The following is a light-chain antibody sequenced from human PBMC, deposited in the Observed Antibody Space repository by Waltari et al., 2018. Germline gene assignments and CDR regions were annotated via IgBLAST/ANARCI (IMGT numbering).Light chain of an antibody. Sequence: IVMTQFPDSLAVSLGETATITCRSTQSLFYTSNNKDYLGWYQQKPGLPPKLLIYWASTRESGVPDRFSGSGSGTDFTLTISSLQAEDVAVYFCQQYLTTPLTFGQGTRLEIK. V-gene: IGKV4-1*01. CDR1: QSLFYTSNNKDY. J-gene: IGKJ5*01. CDR2: WAS. CDR3: QQYLTTPLT.